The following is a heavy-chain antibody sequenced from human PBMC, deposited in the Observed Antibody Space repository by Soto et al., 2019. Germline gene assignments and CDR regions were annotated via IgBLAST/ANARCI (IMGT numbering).Heavy chain of an antibody. CDR2: IYPGDSDT. CDR3: ARLSGGYSSSWYLGPGDY. V-gene: IGHV5-51*01. CDR1: GYSFTSYW. D-gene: IGHD6-13*01. J-gene: IGHJ4*02. Sequence: KISWKGSGYSFTSYWSGWVRQMPGKGLEWMGIIYPGDSDTRYSPSFQGQVTISADKSISTAYLQWSSLKASDTAMYYCARLSGGYSSSWYLGPGDYWGQGTLVTVSS.